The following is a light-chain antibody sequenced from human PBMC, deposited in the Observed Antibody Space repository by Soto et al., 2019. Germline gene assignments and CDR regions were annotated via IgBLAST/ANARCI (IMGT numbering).Light chain of an antibody. Sequence: QSVLTQPPSASGTPGQTVTITCSGSSSNIGSDYVFWYQQLPGTAPRLLIYRDIQRPSGVPDRFSGSKSGNTASLTISGVRPEDEADYYCCSYTDIALDVVFGGGTKLTVL. CDR2: RDI. CDR3: CSYTDIALDVV. J-gene: IGLJ2*01. V-gene: IGLV1-47*01. CDR1: SSNIGSDY.